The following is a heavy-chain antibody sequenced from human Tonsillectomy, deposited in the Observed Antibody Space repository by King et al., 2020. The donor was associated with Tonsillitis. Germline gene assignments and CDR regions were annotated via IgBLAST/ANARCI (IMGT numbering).Heavy chain of an antibody. Sequence: QGQLVQSGGGVVQPGRSLRLSCAASTFPFSNYAMHWVRQAPGKGLEWVAVIWSDGSNKYYADSARGRFTISRDNSKNTLYLEMNSLRADDTAVYYCARVDSSGWLHSHYFDSWGQGTLVTVSS. CDR1: TFPFSNYA. CDR2: IWSDGSNK. D-gene: IGHD6-19*01. J-gene: IGHJ4*02. CDR3: ARVDSSGWLHSHYFDS. V-gene: IGHV3-33*08.